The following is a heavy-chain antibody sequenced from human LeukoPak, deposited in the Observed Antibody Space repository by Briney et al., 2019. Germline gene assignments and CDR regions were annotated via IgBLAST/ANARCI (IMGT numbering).Heavy chain of an antibody. CDR2: IIPIFGTA. CDR3: ARDQGGSGWSYYYYGMDV. Sequence: SVKVSCKASGYTFTSYGISWVRQAPGQGLEWMGGIIPIFGTANYAQKFQGRVTITADESTSTAYMELSSLRSEDTAVYYCARDQGGSGWSYYYYGMDVWGQGTTVTVSS. V-gene: IGHV1-69*13. J-gene: IGHJ6*02. D-gene: IGHD6-19*01. CDR1: GYTFTSYG.